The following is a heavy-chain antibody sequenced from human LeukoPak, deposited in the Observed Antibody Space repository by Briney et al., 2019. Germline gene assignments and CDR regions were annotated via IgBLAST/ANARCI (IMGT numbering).Heavy chain of an antibody. V-gene: IGHV3-23*01. CDR3: AKEGFGL. CDR1: GFTFSSNA. J-gene: IGHJ5*02. CDR2: ISGSGGST. Sequence: PGGSLRLSCATSGFTFSSNAMSWGRQAPGKGLEWVATISGSGGSTYYADSVKGRFTISRDNSKNTLYLQLNSLRAEDTAVYYCAKEGFGLWGQGTLVTVSS.